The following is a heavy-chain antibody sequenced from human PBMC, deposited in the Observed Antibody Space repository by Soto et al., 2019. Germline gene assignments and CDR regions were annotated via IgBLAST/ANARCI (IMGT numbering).Heavy chain of an antibody. V-gene: IGHV4-4*02. CDR2: IYHSGST. CDR3: AKDHLETTVTTPSY. D-gene: IGHD4-17*01. J-gene: IGHJ4*02. Sequence: PSETLSLTCAVSGGSISSSNWWSWVRQPPGKGLEWIGEIYHSGSTNYNPSLKSRVTISVDKSKNQFSLRAEDTAMYYCAKDHLETTVTTPSYWGQGTLVTVSS. CDR1: GGSISSSNW.